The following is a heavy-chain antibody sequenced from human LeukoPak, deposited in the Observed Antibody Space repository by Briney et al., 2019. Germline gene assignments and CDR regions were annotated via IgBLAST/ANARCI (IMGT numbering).Heavy chain of an antibody. J-gene: IGHJ5*02. Sequence: GGSLRLSCATSEVTFSSYWMHWVRQAPGKGLVWVSRINSDGSSTSYADSVKGRFTISRDNAKNTLYLQMNSLRAEDTAVYYCERAFQNYYYGSGSPDWFDPWGQGTLVTVSS. CDR1: EVTFSSYW. D-gene: IGHD3-10*01. CDR2: INSDGSST. V-gene: IGHV3-74*01. CDR3: ERAFQNYYYGSGSPDWFDP.